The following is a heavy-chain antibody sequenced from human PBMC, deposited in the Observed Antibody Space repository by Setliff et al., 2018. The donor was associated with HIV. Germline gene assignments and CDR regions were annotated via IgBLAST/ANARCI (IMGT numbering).Heavy chain of an antibody. CDR1: GGSISSGGYY. CDR2: IYYSGST. V-gene: IGHV4-39*01. Sequence: SETLSLTCTVSGGSISSGGYYWGWIRQPPGKGLEWIGSIYYSGSTYYNPSLKSRVTISVDTSKNQFSLKLNSVTAADTAVYYCARTRGYTYGYIDSWAQVTLVTVSS. CDR3: ARTRGYTYGYIDS. J-gene: IGHJ4*02. D-gene: IGHD5-18*01.